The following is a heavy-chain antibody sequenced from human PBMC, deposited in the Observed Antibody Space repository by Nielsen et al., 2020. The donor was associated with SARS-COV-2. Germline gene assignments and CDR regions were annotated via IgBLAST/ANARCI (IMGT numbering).Heavy chain of an antibody. CDR2: INHSGST. CDR1: GGSFSGYY. J-gene: IGHJ6*03. D-gene: IGHD3-9*01. CDR3: ARGRYFDSYYMDV. Sequence: SETLSLTCAVYGGSFSGYYWSWIRQPPGKGLEWIGEINHSGSTNYNPSLKGRVTISVDTSKNQFSLKLSSVTAADTAVYYCARGRYFDSYYMDVWGKGTTVTVSS. V-gene: IGHV4-34*01.